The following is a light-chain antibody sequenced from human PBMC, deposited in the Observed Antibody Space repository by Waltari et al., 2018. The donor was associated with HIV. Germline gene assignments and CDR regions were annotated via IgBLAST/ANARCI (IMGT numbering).Light chain of an antibody. Sequence: EIVLTQSPATLSLSPGERATLSCRASQRVSSYLAWYQQKPGQAPRLHIYDASNRATGIPARFSGSGSGTYFTLTISSLEPEDFAVYYCQQRSNWPPWTFGQGTKVEIK. J-gene: IGKJ1*01. CDR3: QQRSNWPPWT. V-gene: IGKV3-11*01. CDR2: DAS. CDR1: QRVSSY.